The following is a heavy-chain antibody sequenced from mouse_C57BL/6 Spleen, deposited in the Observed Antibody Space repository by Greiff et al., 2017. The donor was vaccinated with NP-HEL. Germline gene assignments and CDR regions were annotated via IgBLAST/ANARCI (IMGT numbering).Heavy chain of an antibody. V-gene: IGHV1-82*01. J-gene: IGHJ4*01. CDR1: GYAFSSSW. CDR3: ARVGLYDYGYYAMDY. CDR2: IYPGDGDT. Sequence: QVQLQQSGPELVKPGASVKLSCKASGYAFSSSWMNWVKQRPGKGLEWIGRIYPGDGDTNYNGKFKGKATLTADKSSSTAYMQLSSLTSEDSAVYFCARVGLYDYGYYAMDYWGQGTSVTVSS. D-gene: IGHD2-4*01.